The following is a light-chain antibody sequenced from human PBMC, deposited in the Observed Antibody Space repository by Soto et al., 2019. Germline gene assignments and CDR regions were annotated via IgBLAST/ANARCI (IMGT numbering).Light chain of an antibody. V-gene: IGKV3-20*01. CDR3: QQYVNFVWT. CDR1: QSVSTSK. J-gene: IGKJ1*01. Sequence: IVLTQSPGTLSLSPGVRATLSCRTSQSVSTSKLAWYQQRPGQAPRLLMHDASRRATGIPDRFSGSGSGTDFTLTISRLEPEDVAVYYCQQYVNFVWTFGQGTKVDIK. CDR2: DAS.